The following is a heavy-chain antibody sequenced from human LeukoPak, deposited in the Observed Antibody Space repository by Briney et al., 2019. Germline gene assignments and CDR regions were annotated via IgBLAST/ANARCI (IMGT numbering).Heavy chain of an antibody. D-gene: IGHD3-3*01. CDR1: DGSTSSYN. Sequence: KPSETLFLTCTVSDGSTSSYNWSWIRQPPGKGLEWMGYIYYSGSTNYNPSLQSRVTISVDTSKNQFSLQLSSVKAADTAVYYCASNPNTIFGMGNSYFDYWGQGTLVTASS. V-gene: IGHV4-59*01. CDR3: ASNPNTIFGMGNSYFDY. J-gene: IGHJ4*02. CDR2: IYYSGST.